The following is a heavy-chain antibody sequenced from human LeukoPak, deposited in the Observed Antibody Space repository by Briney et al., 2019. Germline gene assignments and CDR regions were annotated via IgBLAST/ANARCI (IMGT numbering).Heavy chain of an antibody. CDR1: GFTFSNAW. CDR3: TTDRGYCSSTSCYLHAFDI. J-gene: IGHJ3*02. Sequence: GGSLRLSCAASGFTFSNAWMSWVRQAPGKGLEWVGRIKSKTDGGTTDYAAPVKGRFTISRDDSKNTLYLQMNSLKTEDTAVYYCTTDRGYCSSTSCYLHAFDIWGQGTMVTVSS. D-gene: IGHD2-2*01. CDR2: IKSKTDGGTT. V-gene: IGHV3-15*01.